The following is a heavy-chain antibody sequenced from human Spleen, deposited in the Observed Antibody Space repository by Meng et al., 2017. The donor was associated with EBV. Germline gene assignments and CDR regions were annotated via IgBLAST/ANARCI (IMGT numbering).Heavy chain of an antibody. Sequence: EVQLVESGGGVVKPGGSLRVPGAVSGFILSSYSMNWVRQAPGKGLEWVSSIISSSSYIYYADSVKGRFTISRDNAKNSLYLQMNSLRAEDTAVYYCARDLVYCSSTSCYSDYWGQGTLVTVSS. CDR3: ARDLVYCSSTSCYSDY. CDR2: IISSSSYI. CDR1: GFILSSYS. D-gene: IGHD2-2*01. J-gene: IGHJ4*02. V-gene: IGHV3-21*02.